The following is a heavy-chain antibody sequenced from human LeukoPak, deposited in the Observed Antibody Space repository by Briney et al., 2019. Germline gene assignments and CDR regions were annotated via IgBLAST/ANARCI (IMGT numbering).Heavy chain of an antibody. V-gene: IGHV4-39*07. D-gene: IGHD1-26*01. CDR3: ARDQRGVGAYYFDY. CDR1: GGSISSSSYY. J-gene: IGHJ4*02. CDR2: IYYSGST. Sequence: SETLSLTCTVSGGSISSSSYYWGWIRQPPGKGLEWIGSIYYSGSTYYNPSLKSRVTISVDTSKNQFSLKLSSVTAADTAVYYCARDQRGVGAYYFDYWGQGTLVTVSS.